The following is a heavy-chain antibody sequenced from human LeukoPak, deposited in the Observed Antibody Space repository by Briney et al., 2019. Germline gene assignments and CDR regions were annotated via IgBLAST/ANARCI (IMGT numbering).Heavy chain of an antibody. D-gene: IGHD2-15*01. J-gene: IGHJ4*02. V-gene: IGHV3-7*01. Sequence: GGSLRLSCAASGFTLSSYWMSWVRQAPGKGLDWVANIKQDGSEKYYVDSVKGRFTISRDNAKNSLYLQMNSLRAEDTAVYYCARSGYCSGGSCYGSDYWGQGTLVTVSS. CDR1: GFTLSSYW. CDR2: IKQDGSEK. CDR3: ARSGYCSGGSCYGSDY.